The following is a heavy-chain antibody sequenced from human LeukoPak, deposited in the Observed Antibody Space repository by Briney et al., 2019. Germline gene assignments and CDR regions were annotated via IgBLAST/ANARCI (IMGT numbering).Heavy chain of an antibody. CDR1: GGTFSSYA. J-gene: IGHJ6*03. Sequence: ASVKVSCKASGGTFSSYAISWVRQAPGQGLEWMGGIIPIFGTANYAQKFQGRVTITADESTSTAYTELSSLRSEDTAVYYCARDRNVPYYYYYMDVWGKGTTVTVSS. CDR2: IIPIFGTA. D-gene: IGHD1-1*01. V-gene: IGHV1-69*01. CDR3: ARDRNVPYYYYYMDV.